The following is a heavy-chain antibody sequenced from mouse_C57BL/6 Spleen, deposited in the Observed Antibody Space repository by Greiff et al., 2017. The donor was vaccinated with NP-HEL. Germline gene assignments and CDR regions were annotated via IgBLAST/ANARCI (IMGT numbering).Heavy chain of an antibody. CDR1: GFTFSDYY. J-gene: IGHJ1*03. Sequence: EVQVVESEGGLVQPGSSMKLSCTASGFTFSDYYMAWVRQVPEKGLEWVANINYDGSSTYYLDSLKSRFIISRDNAKNILYLQMSSLKSEDTATYYCARGPSVSRGYFDVWGTGTTVTVSS. D-gene: IGHD3-1*01. CDR2: INYDGSST. V-gene: IGHV5-16*01. CDR3: ARGPSVSRGYFDV.